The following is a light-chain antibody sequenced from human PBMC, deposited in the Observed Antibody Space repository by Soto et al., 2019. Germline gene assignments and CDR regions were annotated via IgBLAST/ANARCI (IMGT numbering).Light chain of an antibody. CDR2: GAS. Sequence: EIVLTQSPGTLSLSPGERATLSCRASESVSASYLAWYHQKPGQAPSLLIYGASSRATGIPDRFSGSGSGTDFTLTIRRLEPEDFGGYYCQQYGRSPTFGQGTRLEIK. J-gene: IGKJ5*01. CDR1: ESVSASY. V-gene: IGKV3-20*01. CDR3: QQYGRSPT.